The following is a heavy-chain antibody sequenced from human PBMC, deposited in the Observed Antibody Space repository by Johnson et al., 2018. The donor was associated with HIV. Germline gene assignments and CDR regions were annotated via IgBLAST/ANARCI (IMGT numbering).Heavy chain of an antibody. J-gene: IGHJ3*02. CDR2: ISYDGSNK. V-gene: IGHV3-30*03. Sequence: QVQLVESGGGVVQPGRSLRLSCAASGFTFSSYGMHWVRQAPGKGLEWVAVISYDGSNKYSADSVKGRFTISRDNSKNTLYLQMNSLRAEDTAVYYCARIVRMTTVVIGDAFDIWGQGTKVTVSS. CDR3: ARIVRMTTVVIGDAFDI. CDR1: GFTFSSYG. D-gene: IGHD4-23*01.